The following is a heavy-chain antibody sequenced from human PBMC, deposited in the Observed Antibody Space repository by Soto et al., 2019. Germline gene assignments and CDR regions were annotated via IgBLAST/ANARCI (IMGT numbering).Heavy chain of an antibody. Sequence: QVQLVESGGGVVQPGRSLRLSCAASGFTFSSYGMHWVRQAPGKGLEWVAVIWYDGSNKYYADSVKGRFTISRDNSKNTLYLHMNSLRAEDTAVYYCARDKYSSSSAFASHWGQGTLVTVSS. V-gene: IGHV3-33*01. D-gene: IGHD6-6*01. CDR2: IWYDGSNK. CDR3: ARDKYSSSSAFASH. J-gene: IGHJ4*02. CDR1: GFTFSSYG.